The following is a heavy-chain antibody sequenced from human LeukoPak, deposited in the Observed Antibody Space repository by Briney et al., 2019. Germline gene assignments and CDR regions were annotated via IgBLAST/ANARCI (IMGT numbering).Heavy chain of an antibody. CDR3: ARAVVPGDAFDI. J-gene: IGHJ3*02. Sequence: SETLSLTCTVSGGSISSYYWSWIRQPPGKGLEWIGYIYHSGSTYYNPSLKSRVTISVDRSKNQFSLKLSSVTAADTAVYYCARAVVPGDAFDIWGQGTMVTVSS. CDR2: IYHSGST. D-gene: IGHD2-21*02. CDR1: GGSISSYY. V-gene: IGHV4-59*12.